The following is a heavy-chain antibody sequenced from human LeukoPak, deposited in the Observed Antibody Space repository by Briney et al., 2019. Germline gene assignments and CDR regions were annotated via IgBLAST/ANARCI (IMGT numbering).Heavy chain of an antibody. CDR2: ISGGGGNT. J-gene: IGHJ4*02. CDR1: GFTFSTYA. V-gene: IGHV3-23*01. D-gene: IGHD2-2*01. CDR3: ARSRWGLGYCSTTSCYSFDY. Sequence: PGGSLRLSCAASGFTFSTYAMSWVRQAPGKGLEWVSGISGGGGNTFYADSVKGRFTISRDNSKNTLYLQMNSLRAEDTAVYYCARSRWGLGYCSTTSCYSFDYWGQGTLVTVSS.